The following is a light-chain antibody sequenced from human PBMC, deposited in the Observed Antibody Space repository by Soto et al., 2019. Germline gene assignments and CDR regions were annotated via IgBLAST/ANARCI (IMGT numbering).Light chain of an antibody. CDR2: GAS. CDR1: QSVSSSY. V-gene: IGKV3-20*01. CDR3: QQYGSSPRT. Sequence: VLTQSPSPLSLPPGERATLSCRASQSVSSSYLAWYQQKPGQAPRLLIYGASSRATGIPDRFSGSGSGTDFTLTISRLEPEDFAVYYCQQYGSSPRTFGQGTKVDIK. J-gene: IGKJ1*01.